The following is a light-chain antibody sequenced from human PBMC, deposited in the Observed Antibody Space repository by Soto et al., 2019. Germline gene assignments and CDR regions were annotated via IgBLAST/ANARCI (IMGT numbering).Light chain of an antibody. CDR2: TLP. V-gene: IGKV2-40*01. Sequence: DIVMTQTPLSLPVTPGEPASISCRSSQSLLDSDDGNTYLDWYLQKPGQSPQLLIYTLPYRASGVPDRFSGSGSGTDFTLKISRVEAEDVGVYYCMQRIEFPRYTFGQGTKLEIK. CDR3: MQRIEFPRYT. CDR1: QSLLDSDDGNTY. J-gene: IGKJ2*01.